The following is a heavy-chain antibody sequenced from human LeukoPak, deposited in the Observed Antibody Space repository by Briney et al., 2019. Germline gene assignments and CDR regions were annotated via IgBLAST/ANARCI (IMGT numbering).Heavy chain of an antibody. J-gene: IGHJ3*02. V-gene: IGHV3-66*04. D-gene: IGHD5-18*01. CDR2: IYSGGIYNDGTT. CDR3: ARRGLLGYSYGLRTFNI. CDR1: GLTVSSNY. Sequence: GGSLRLSCAASGLTVSSNYMSWVRQAPGKGLEWVSVIYSGGIYNDGTTNYGDSVKGRFTISRDNSKNTLYLQMNSLRAEDTAVYYCARRGLLGYSYGLRTFNIWGQGTTVTVSS.